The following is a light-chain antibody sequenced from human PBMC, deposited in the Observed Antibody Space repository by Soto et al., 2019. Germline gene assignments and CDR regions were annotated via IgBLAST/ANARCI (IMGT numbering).Light chain of an antibody. V-gene: IGKV3-11*01. Sequence: EIVLTQSPATLSLSPGERATLSCRASQSVSSYLAWYQQKPGQAPRLRSYDASTRYTGIQARFRGSQSGTDFTITISSLEPEDCAVYYCQQRSKWPPETCGGGTKVEIK. J-gene: IGKJ4*01. CDR1: QSVSSY. CDR2: DAS. CDR3: QQRSKWPPET.